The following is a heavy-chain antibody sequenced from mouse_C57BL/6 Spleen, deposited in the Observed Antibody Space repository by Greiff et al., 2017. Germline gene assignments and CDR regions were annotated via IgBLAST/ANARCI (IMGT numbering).Heavy chain of an antibody. CDR1: GYTFTDYN. Sequence: EVQLVESGPELVKPGASVKIPCKASGYTFTDYNMDWVKQSHGKSLEWIGDINPNNGGTIYNQKFKGKATLTVDKSSSTAYMELRSLTSEDTAVYYCARRYYGSSQYYAMDYWGQGTSVTVAS. V-gene: IGHV1-18*01. CDR3: ARRYYGSSQYYAMDY. D-gene: IGHD1-1*01. CDR2: INPNNGGT. J-gene: IGHJ4*01.